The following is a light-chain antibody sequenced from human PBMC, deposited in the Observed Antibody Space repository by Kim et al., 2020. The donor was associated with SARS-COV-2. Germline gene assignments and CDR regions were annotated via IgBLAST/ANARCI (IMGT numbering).Light chain of an antibody. Sequence: DIQMTQSPSSLSASVGDRVTITFRASQSISSYLNWYQQKPGKAPKLLIDAASSLQSGVPSRFSGSGSVTDFTLTISSPQPEDFATYYCQQSYSTPITFGQGTRREIK. CDR3: QQSYSTPIT. CDR1: QSISSY. J-gene: IGKJ5*01. CDR2: AAS. V-gene: IGKV1-39*01.